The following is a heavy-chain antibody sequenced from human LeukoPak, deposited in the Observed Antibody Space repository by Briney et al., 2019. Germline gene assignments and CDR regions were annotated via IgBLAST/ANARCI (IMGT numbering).Heavy chain of an antibody. D-gene: IGHD1-26*01. CDR3: ASLNPFSGRRNAFNI. Sequence: SEPLSLPCAVHGGSFSGYYWSWIGQPPAQGLEWIGEVNHSGTARYNPSLESRVTISVDTTKSQSSLNVYFVTAADTAVYYCASLNPFSGRRNAFNIWGQGAMVTVSS. V-gene: IGHV4-34*01. J-gene: IGHJ3*02. CDR1: GGSFSGYY. CDR2: VNHSGTA.